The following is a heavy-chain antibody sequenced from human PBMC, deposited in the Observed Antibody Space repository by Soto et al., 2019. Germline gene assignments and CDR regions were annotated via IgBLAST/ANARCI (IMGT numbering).Heavy chain of an antibody. J-gene: IGHJ6*01. CDR3: ARGLISSSWTDYGMDV. Sequence: PAETLSLTCTVSVGSISSYYWSWIRQPPGKGLEWIGYIYYSGSTNYNPSLKSRVTISVDTSKNQFSLKLSSVTAADTAVYYCARGLISSSWTDYGMDVWGQGTTVTVSS. D-gene: IGHD6-13*01. CDR2: IYYSGST. V-gene: IGHV4-59*01. CDR1: VGSISSYY.